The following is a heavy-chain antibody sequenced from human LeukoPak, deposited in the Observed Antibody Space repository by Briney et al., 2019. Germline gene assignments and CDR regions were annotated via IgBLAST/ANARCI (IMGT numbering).Heavy chain of an antibody. CDR1: GFTFEDYD. V-gene: IGHV3-20*04. Sequence: GGSLRLSGAPSGFTFEDYDMNWVRQAPGKGLEWVSGIKWDGGSTGYADSVRGRFTISRDNAKNSLYLQMNSLRAEDTALYYCARDRNDYDFWSGYSMSYFDYWGQGTLVTVSS. CDR3: ARDRNDYDFWSGYSMSYFDY. D-gene: IGHD3-3*01. CDR2: IKWDGGST. J-gene: IGHJ4*02.